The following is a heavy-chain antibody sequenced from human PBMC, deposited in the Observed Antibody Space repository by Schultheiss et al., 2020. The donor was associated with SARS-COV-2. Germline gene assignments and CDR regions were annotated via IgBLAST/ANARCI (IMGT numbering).Heavy chain of an antibody. J-gene: IGHJ4*02. D-gene: IGHD3-22*01. Sequence: GGSLRLSCAASGFTVSSNYMSWVRQAPGKGLEWVSSISSSSTIYYADSVKGRFTISRDNAKNTLYLQMNSLRAEDTAVYYCASYYYDSSGYFDYWGQGTLVTVSS. CDR1: GFTVSSNY. CDR3: ASYYYDSSGYFDY. CDR2: ISSSSTI. V-gene: IGHV3-69-1*01.